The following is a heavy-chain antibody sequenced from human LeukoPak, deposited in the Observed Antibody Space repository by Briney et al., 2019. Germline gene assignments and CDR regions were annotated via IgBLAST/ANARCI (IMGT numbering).Heavy chain of an antibody. CDR3: AKYSSSSNYYYGMDV. V-gene: IGHV3-30*18. CDR2: ISYDGSYK. CDR1: GFTFSTYG. J-gene: IGHJ6*02. Sequence: GASLRLACAASGFTFSTYGMHWVRQAPGQGLEWVAVISYDGSYKQYADSVKGRFTISRDNSEKTLYLQMNSLRVEDTAVYHCAKYSSSSNYYYGMDVWGQGTTVTVSS. D-gene: IGHD6-13*01.